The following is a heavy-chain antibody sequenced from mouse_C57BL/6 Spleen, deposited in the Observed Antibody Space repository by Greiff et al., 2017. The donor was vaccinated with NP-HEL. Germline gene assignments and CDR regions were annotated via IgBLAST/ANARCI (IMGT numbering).Heavy chain of an antibody. Sequence: QVQLQQSGAELVKPGASVKMSCTASGYTFTSYWITWVKQRPGQGLEWIGDIYPGSGSTNYNEKFKSKATLTVDTSSSTAYMQLSSLTSEDAAVYYCARLRVAYWGQGTLVTVSA. CDR1: GYTFTSYW. J-gene: IGHJ3*01. CDR3: ARLRVAY. V-gene: IGHV1-55*01. D-gene: IGHD2-12*01. CDR2: IYPGSGST.